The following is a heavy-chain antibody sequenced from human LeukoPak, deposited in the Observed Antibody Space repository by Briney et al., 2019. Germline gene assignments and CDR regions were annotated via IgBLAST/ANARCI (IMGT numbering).Heavy chain of an antibody. J-gene: IGHJ3*01. D-gene: IGHD1-7*01. Sequence: GGSLRLSYAASGLNFSSYSMHWARQPPGGGLEGVSSVSSSSDYIYYADSVKGRFTISRDNAKKSVYLQMNSLRAEDTAIYCCARPRGWNYATYAFDLWGQGIMVTVSS. CDR2: VSSSSDYI. V-gene: IGHV3-21*01. CDR1: GLNFSSYS. CDR3: ARPRGWNYATYAFDL.